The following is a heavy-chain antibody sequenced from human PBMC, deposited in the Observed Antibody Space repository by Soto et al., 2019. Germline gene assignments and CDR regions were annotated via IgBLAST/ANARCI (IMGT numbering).Heavy chain of an antibody. Sequence: QVQLQQWGAGLLKPSETLSLTCAVYGGSFSGYYWSWIRQPPGKGLEWIGEINHSGSTNYNPSLKSRVTISVDTSKNQFSLKLSSVTAADTAVYYCARGTVDTAMVSAYYFDYWGQGTLVTVSS. V-gene: IGHV4-34*01. CDR1: GGSFSGYY. D-gene: IGHD5-18*01. J-gene: IGHJ4*02. CDR2: INHSGST. CDR3: ARGTVDTAMVSAYYFDY.